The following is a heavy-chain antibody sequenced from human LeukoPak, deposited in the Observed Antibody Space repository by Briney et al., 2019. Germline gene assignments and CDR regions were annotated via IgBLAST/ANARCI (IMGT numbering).Heavy chain of an antibody. J-gene: IGHJ4*02. V-gene: IGHV3-53*01. CDR1: GFTVSSNY. Sequence: HPGGSLRLSGAASGFTVSSNYMSWVRQAPGKGLEWVSVIYSGGSTYYADSVKGRFTISRDNSKNTLYLQMNSLRAEDTAVYYCARDRTPGYYMDVWGQGTLVTVSS. CDR3: ARDRTPGYYMDV. CDR2: IYSGGST.